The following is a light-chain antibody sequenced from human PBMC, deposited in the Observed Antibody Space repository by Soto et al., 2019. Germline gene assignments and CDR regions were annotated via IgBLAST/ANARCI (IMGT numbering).Light chain of an antibody. V-gene: IGKV1-12*01. CDR2: AAS. CDR1: QTISSW. CDR3: QQAHSFPRT. Sequence: DIQMTQSPSTLSGSVGDRVTSTCRASQTISSWLAWYQQKPGRAPKLLIYAASILQSGVPSRFSGSGSGTDFTLTISSLQPEDVATYYCQQAHSFPRTFGQGTTVDIK. J-gene: IGKJ1*01.